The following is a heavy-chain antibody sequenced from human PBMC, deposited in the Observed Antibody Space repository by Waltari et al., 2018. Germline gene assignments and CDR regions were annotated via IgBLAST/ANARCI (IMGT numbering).Heavy chain of an antibody. D-gene: IGHD6-19*01. J-gene: IGHJ4*02. V-gene: IGHV1-8*03. Sequence: QVQLVQSGAEVKKPGASVKVSCKASGYTFTSYDINWVRQATGQGLEWMGWLNPNRCNTGYAQKFQGRVTITRNTSISTAYMELSSLRSEDTAVYYCARGHQWLSYFDYWGQGTLVTVSS. CDR2: LNPNRCNT. CDR3: ARGHQWLSYFDY. CDR1: GYTFTSYD.